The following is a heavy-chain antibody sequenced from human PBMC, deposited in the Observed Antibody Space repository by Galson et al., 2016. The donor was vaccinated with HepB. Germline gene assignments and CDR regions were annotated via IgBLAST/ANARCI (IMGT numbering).Heavy chain of an antibody. CDR3: TREFDL. CDR2: ITKDGSEI. J-gene: IGHJ2*01. CDR1: GFSLGNYW. V-gene: IGHV3-7*04. Sequence: SLRLSCAASGFSLGNYWMNWARQAPGKGLEWLANITKDGSEINYVDSVKGRFTISRDNAKNSLFLQMNTLRVEDTAVYYCTREFDLWGRGTRVTVSS.